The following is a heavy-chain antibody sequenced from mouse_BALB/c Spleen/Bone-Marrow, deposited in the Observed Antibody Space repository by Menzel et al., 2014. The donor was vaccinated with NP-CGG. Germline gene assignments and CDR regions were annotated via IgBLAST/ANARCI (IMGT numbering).Heavy chain of an antibody. Sequence: EVKVVESGPELVKPGASVKMSCKASGYSSTSFILHWVKMRPGQGLEWIGYINPYNDGTKYNEKFKGKAILTSDKSSSSANMELSSLTSEDSAVYYCARAMIYYYAMDYWGQGTSVTVSP. J-gene: IGHJ4*01. D-gene: IGHD2-4*01. CDR2: INPYNDGT. CDR1: GYSSTSFI. V-gene: IGHV1-14*01. CDR3: ARAMIYYYAMDY.